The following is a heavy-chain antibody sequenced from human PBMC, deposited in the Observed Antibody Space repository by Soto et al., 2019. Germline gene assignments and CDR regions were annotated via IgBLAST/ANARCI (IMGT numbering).Heavy chain of an antibody. CDR3: AEDSEWGMISPTHDH. CDR1: GFTFRSSP. V-gene: IGHV3-23*01. J-gene: IGHJ4*02. CDR2: INGGDGRK. D-gene: IGHD1-26*01. Sequence: EVQLWESGGGLVQPGGSLRLSCAVSGFTFRSSPMSWVRRAPGKGLEWVSGINGGDGRKHYAESVRGRFTIIRENSKNTLLLQTNSLRCEDTGLYYCAEDSEWGMISPTHDHWGKGPQVTVSS.